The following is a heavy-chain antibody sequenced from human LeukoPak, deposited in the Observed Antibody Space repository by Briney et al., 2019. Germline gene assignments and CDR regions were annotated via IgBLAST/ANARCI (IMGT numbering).Heavy chain of an antibody. CDR3: ARGYQLLYFDY. CDR1: GGSISSSSYY. D-gene: IGHD2-2*01. V-gene: IGHV4-39*01. J-gene: IGHJ4*02. Sequence: SETLSLTCTVSGGSISSSSYYWGWIRKPPGKGLEWIGSIYYSGSTYYNPSLKSRVTISVDTSKNQFSLKLSSVTAADTAVYYCARGYQLLYFDYWGQGTLVTVSS. CDR2: IYYSGST.